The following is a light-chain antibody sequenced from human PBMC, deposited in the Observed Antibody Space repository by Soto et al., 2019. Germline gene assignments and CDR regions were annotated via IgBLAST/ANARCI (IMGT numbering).Light chain of an antibody. Sequence: QSALTQPASVSGSPGQSITVSCTGTSIDIGGSDHVKWYQQHPGKAPKLMIFDVSNRPSGLSTPFAGSKSGNAASLTISGLEDEHEEHYSCTSFTSTSTYLFGPGTELT. V-gene: IGLV2-14*03. CDR1: SIDIGGSDH. CDR3: TSFTSTSTYL. J-gene: IGLJ1*01. CDR2: DVS.